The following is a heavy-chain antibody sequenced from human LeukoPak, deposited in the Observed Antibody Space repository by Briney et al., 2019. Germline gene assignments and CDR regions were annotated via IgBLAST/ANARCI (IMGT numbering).Heavy chain of an antibody. D-gene: IGHD3-10*01. CDR1: GGSISSYY. CDR2: IYTSGST. Sequence: SETLSLTCTVSGGSISSYYWSWIRQPPGKGLEWIGYIYTSGSTNYNPSLKSRVTISVDTSKNQFSLKLSSVTAADTAAYYCATTGFTADEYYFDYWGQGTLVTVSS. J-gene: IGHJ4*02. V-gene: IGHV4-4*09. CDR3: ATTGFTADEYYFDY.